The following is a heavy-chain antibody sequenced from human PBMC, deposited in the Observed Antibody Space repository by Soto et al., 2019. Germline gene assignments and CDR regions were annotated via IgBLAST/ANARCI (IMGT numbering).Heavy chain of an antibody. Sequence: PVGTLRLSCVASCIHLNSHSINWVRQAPGKGLEWVSSISRGSDDIYNRESVKGRFTISTDNAKNSLYLKMNSLRVEDTAVDYCARDMYAYGFFDFWGQGTLVTVSS. CDR3: ARDMYAYGFFDF. J-gene: IGHJ4*02. CDR1: CIHLNSHS. CDR2: ISRGSDDI. D-gene: IGHD3-10*01. V-gene: IGHV3-21*01.